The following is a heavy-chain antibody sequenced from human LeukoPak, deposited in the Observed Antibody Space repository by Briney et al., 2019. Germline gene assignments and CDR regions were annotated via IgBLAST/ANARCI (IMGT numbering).Heavy chain of an antibody. D-gene: IGHD3-10*01. J-gene: IGHJ6*03. CDR1: GGTFSSYA. Sequence: ASVKVSCKASGGTFSSYAISWVRQAPGQGLEWMGGIIPIFGTANYAQKFQGRVTITADESTSTAYMELSSLRSEDTAVYYCARLTKNDSGSFRFGKKKRGYMDVWGKGTTVTISS. V-gene: IGHV1-69*13. CDR2: IIPIFGTA. CDR3: ARLTKNDSGSFRFGKKKRGYMDV.